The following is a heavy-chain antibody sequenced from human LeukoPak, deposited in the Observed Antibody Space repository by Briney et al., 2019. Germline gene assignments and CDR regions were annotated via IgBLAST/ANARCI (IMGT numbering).Heavy chain of an antibody. CDR2: INHSGST. V-gene: IGHV4-34*01. CDR3: ARDKGYSSSAEFDY. Sequence: SETLSLTCAVYGGSFSGYYWSWIRQPPGKGLEWIGEINHSGSTNYNPSLKSRVTISVDTSKNQFSLKLSSVTAADTAAYYCARDKGYSSSAEFDYWGQGTLVTVSS. J-gene: IGHJ4*02. D-gene: IGHD6-6*01. CDR1: GGSFSGYY.